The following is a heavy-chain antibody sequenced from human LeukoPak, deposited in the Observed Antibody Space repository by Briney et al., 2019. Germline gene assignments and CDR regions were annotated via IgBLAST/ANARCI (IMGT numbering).Heavy chain of an antibody. CDR2: ISRSSNYN. D-gene: IGHD3-22*01. J-gene: IGHJ4*02. CDR1: GFTFSSYS. V-gene: IGHV3-21*01. CDR3: ASSRYDSSGYYGIIGY. Sequence: GGSLRLSCAGSGFTFSSYSMNWVRQAPGKGLEWVSSISRSSNYNYYADSVKGRFTISRDNAKNSLYLQMNSLRAEDTALYYCASSRYDSSGYYGIIGYWGQGTLVTVSS.